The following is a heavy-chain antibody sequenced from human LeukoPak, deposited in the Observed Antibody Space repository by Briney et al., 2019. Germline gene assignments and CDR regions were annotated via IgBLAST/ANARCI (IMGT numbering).Heavy chain of an antibody. Sequence: SETLSLTCAVYGGSFSGYYWSWIRQPPGKGLEWVGEINHSGSTNYNPSLKSRVTISVDTSKNQFSLKLSSVTAADTAVYYCARLPLGYNWKYPVDYRGQGTLVTVSS. CDR2: INHSGST. J-gene: IGHJ4*02. CDR3: ARLPLGYNWKYPVDY. D-gene: IGHD1-7*01. CDR1: GGSFSGYY. V-gene: IGHV4-34*01.